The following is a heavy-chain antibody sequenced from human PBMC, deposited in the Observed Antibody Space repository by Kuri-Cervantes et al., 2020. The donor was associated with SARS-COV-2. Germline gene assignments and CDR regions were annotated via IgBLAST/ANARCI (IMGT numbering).Heavy chain of an antibody. V-gene: IGHV4-34*01. CDR1: GGSFSGYY. Sequence: GSLRLSCAVYGGSFSGYYWSWIRQPPGKGLEWIGEINHSGSTNYNPSLKSRVTISVDTSKNQFSLKLSSVTAEDTAVYYCAREGYYYGSGNDYWGQGTLVTVSS. D-gene: IGHD3-10*01. CDR3: AREGYYYGSGNDY. CDR2: INHSGST. J-gene: IGHJ4*02.